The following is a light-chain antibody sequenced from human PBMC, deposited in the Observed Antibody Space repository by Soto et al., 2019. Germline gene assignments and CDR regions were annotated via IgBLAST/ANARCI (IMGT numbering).Light chain of an antibody. CDR3: YSAAGINLVV. CDR1: VLAKKY. Sequence: SYELTQPSSVSVSPGQTARITCSGDVLAKKYARWFQQKPGQAPVLLIYNDSERPSGIPERFSGSTSGSTVTLTISGAQVEDEADYYCYSAAGINLVVFGVGTKLTVL. J-gene: IGLJ2*01. CDR2: NDS. V-gene: IGLV3-27*01.